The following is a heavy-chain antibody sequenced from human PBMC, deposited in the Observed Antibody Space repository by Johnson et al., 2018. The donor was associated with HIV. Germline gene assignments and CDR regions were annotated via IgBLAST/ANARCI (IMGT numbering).Heavy chain of an antibody. Sequence: QVQLVESGGGVLQPGSSLRLSCAASGFTFSSYAMHWVRQAPGKGLERVADISYDGSNKYYAVSVKGRFTISRDNAKNSLYLQMNSLRAEDTAVYYCARGDLAAAGNGAFDIWGQGTMVTVSS. V-gene: IGHV3-30*04. CDR1: GFTFSSYA. D-gene: IGHD6-13*01. J-gene: IGHJ3*02. CDR2: ISYDGSNK. CDR3: ARGDLAAAGNGAFDI.